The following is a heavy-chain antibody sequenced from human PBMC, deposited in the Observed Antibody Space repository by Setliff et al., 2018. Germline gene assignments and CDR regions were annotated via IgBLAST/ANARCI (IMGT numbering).Heavy chain of an antibody. Sequence: SETLSLTCTVSGGSISSYYWGWIRQPPGKGLEWIGSIYHSGSTYYNPSLKSRVTMSIDTSKNQFSLKLNSVTAADMAVYYCAREQWLDPPGYYYMDVWAKGTTVTVSS. CDR2: IYHSGST. CDR3: AREQWLDPPGYYYMDV. V-gene: IGHV4-39*07. D-gene: IGHD6-19*01. J-gene: IGHJ6*03. CDR1: GGSISSYY.